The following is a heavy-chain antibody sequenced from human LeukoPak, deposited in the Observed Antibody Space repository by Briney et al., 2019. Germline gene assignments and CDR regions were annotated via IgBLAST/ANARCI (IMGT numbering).Heavy chain of an antibody. V-gene: IGHV1-2*02. CDR1: GYTFTGYY. Sequence: GASVKVSCKASGYTFTGYYMHWVRQAPGQGLEWMGWINPNSGGTNYAQKFQGRVTMTRDTSISTAYMELSRLRSDDTAVYYCARRRYSYGTGSDAFDIWGQGTMVTVSS. CDR2: INPNSGGT. CDR3: ARRRYSYGTGSDAFDI. D-gene: IGHD5-18*01. J-gene: IGHJ3*02.